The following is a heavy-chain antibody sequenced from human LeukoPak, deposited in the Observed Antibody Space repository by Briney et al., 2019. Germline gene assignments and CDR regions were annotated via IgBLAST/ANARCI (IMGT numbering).Heavy chain of an antibody. J-gene: IGHJ4*02. CDR2: FSGSGRTT. Sequence: GGSLRLSCAAYGFTLSSYAMSWVRQAPGKGLECISGFSGSGRTTYYAVSVKGRFTISRDNSKNTLYLQMSSLRAEDTAVYYCTGHHQAYSRTYWGQGTLVTVSS. CDR3: TGHHQAYSRTY. CDR1: GFTLSSYA. V-gene: IGHV3-23*01. D-gene: IGHD4-11*01.